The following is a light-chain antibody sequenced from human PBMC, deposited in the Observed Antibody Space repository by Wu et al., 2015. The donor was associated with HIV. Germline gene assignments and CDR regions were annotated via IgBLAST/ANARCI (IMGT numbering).Light chain of an antibody. CDR3: QKYAGSPLVX. J-gene: IGKJ3*01. Sequence: EIVLTQSPGTLSLSPGERATLSCRASQSVNNNYLAWYQQKPGQAPRLLFYGASSRATGIPDRFRGSGSGTDFTLTINRLEPDDSAVYYCQKYAGSPLVXFGPGTKVDIK. CDR1: QSVNNNY. CDR2: GAS. V-gene: IGKV3-20*01.